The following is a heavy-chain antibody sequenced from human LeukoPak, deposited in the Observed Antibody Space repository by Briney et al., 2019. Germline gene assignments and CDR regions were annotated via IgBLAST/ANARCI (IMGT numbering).Heavy chain of an antibody. CDR3: ATLEVPAAMIDAFHI. D-gene: IGHD2-2*01. V-gene: IGHV3-30*04. CDR2: ISYDGSNK. J-gene: IGHJ3*02. CDR1: GFTFSSYA. Sequence: GGSLRLSCAASGFTFSSYAMHWVRQAPGKGLEWVAVISYDGSNKYYADSVKGRFTISRDNAKNSLYLQMNSLRAEDTAVYYCATLEVPAAMIDAFHIWGQGTMVTVSS.